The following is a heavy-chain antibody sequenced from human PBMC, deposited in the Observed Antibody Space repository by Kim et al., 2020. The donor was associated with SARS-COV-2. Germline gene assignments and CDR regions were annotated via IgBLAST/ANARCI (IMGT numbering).Heavy chain of an antibody. CDR1: GGSFSGYY. Sequence: SETLSLTCAVYGGSFSGYYWSWIRQPPGKGLEWIGEINHSGSTNYNPSLKSRVTISVDTSKNQFSLKLSSVTAADTAVYYCARATNLGYCSGDSCKSRGAYYFDYWGQGTLVTVSS. V-gene: IGHV4-34*01. CDR2: INHSGST. D-gene: IGHD2-15*01. J-gene: IGHJ4*02. CDR3: ARATNLGYCSGDSCKSRGAYYFDY.